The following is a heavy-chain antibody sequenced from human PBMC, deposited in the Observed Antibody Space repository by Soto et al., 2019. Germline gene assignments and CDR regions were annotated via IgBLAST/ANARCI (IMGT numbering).Heavy chain of an antibody. CDR3: ARKSPGSWYSSYYYGMDV. V-gene: IGHV3-33*01. J-gene: IGHJ6*01. D-gene: IGHD6-13*01. CDR1: GFTFSSYG. Sequence: PGGSLRLSCAASGFTFSSYGMHWVRQAPGKGLEWVAVIWYDGSNKYYADSVKGRFTISRDNSKNTLYLQMNSLRAEDTAVYYCARKSPGSWYSSYYYGMDVWGQGTTVTVSS. CDR2: IWYDGSNK.